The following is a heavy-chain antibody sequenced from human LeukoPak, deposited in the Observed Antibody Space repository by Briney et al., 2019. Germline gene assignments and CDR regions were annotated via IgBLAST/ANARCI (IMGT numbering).Heavy chain of an antibody. J-gene: IGHJ6*03. CDR1: GGSISSYY. CDR3: ARRAAAAPNYYYMDV. D-gene: IGHD6-13*01. CDR2: IYYSGST. V-gene: IGHV4-59*01. Sequence: SETLSLTCTVSGGSISSYYWSWIRQPPGKGLEWIGYIYYSGSTNYNPSLKSRVTISVDTSKNQFSLKLSSVTAADTAVYYCARRAAAAPNYYYMDVWGKGTTVTVSS.